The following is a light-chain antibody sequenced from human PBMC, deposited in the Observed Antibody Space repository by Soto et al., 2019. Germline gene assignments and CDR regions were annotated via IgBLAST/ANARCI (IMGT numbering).Light chain of an antibody. J-gene: IGKJ2*01. CDR3: QQYGSSSYT. CDR2: GAS. CDR1: QSVSSTY. Sequence: EIVLTQSPGTLSLSPGERATLSCRASQSVSSTYLAWYQQNPGQAPRLLIYGASSRATGIPDRFSGSGSGTDSTLTISRLEPEDFAVYFCQQYGSSSYTFGQGTKLGIK. V-gene: IGKV3-20*01.